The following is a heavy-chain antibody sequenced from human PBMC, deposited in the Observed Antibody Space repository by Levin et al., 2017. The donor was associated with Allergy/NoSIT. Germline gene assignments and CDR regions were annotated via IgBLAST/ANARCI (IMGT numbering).Heavy chain of an antibody. Sequence: PGGSLRLSCAASGFTFSSYAMHWVRQAPGKGLEWVAVISYDGSNKYYADSVKGRFTISRDNSKNTLYLQMNSLRAEDTAVYYCARDRWVGGPETERETYYYDSSGYYNGGYYYYGMDVWGQGTTVTVSS. CDR2: ISYDGSNK. D-gene: IGHD3-22*01. V-gene: IGHV3-30-3*01. CDR1: GFTFSSYA. CDR3: ARDRWVGGPETERETYYYDSSGYYNGGYYYYGMDV. J-gene: IGHJ6*02.